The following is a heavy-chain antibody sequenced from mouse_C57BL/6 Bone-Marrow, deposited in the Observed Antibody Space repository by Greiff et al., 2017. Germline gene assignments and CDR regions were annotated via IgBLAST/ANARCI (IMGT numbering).Heavy chain of an antibody. D-gene: IGHD2-3*01. Sequence: VQLQQSGPELVKPGASVKISCKASGYSFTGYYMNWVKQSPEKSLEWIGEINPSTGGTTYKQKFKAKATLTVDKSSSTAYMQLKSLTSEDSAVYYCARGGLLPYFDYWGQGTTLTVSS. V-gene: IGHV1-42*01. J-gene: IGHJ2*01. CDR2: INPSTGGT. CDR1: GYSFTGYY. CDR3: ARGGLLPYFDY.